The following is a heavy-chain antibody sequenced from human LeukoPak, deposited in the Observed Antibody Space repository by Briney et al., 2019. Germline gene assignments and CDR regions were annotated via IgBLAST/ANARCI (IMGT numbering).Heavy chain of an antibody. CDR2: ISGSGGST. CDR1: GFTFSSYA. CDR3: AKNYYDSSGYYYGGNWFDP. J-gene: IGHJ5*02. Sequence: GGSLRLSCAASGFTFSSYAMSWVRQAPGEGLEWVSAISGSGGSTYYADSVKGRFTISRDNSKNTLYLQMNSLRAEDTAVYYCAKNYYDSSGYYYGGNWFDPWGQGTLVTVSS. V-gene: IGHV3-23*01. D-gene: IGHD3-22*01.